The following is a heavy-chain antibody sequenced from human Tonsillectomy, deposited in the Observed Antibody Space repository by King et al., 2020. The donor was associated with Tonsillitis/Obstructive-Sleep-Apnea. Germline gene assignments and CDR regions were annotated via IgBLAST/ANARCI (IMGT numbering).Heavy chain of an antibody. Sequence: VQLVESGGGVVQPGRSLRLSCAASGFTFSTHGMHWVRQAPGKGLEWVAIIWYDGSNKYYADSVKGRFTISRDNSKNTVYLQMNSLRGEDTAVYYCARTYGDYDQYYFGMDVWGQGTTVTVSS. CDR2: IWYDGSNK. CDR3: ARTYGDYDQYYFGMDV. J-gene: IGHJ6*02. CDR1: GFTFSTHG. D-gene: IGHD4-17*01. V-gene: IGHV3-33*01.